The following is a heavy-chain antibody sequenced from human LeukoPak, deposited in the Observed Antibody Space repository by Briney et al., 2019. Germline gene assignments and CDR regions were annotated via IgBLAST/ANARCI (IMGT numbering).Heavy chain of an antibody. J-gene: IGHJ4*02. CDR1: GFTFSSYS. D-gene: IGHD4-17*01. CDR2: ISSSSSYI. Sequence: GGSLRLSCAASGFTFSSYSMNWVRQAPGKGLEWVSSISSSSSYIYYADSVKGRFTISRDNAKNSLYLQMNSLRAGDTAVYYCARVNDYGDFGDYWGQGTLVTVSS. V-gene: IGHV3-21*01. CDR3: ARVNDYGDFGDY.